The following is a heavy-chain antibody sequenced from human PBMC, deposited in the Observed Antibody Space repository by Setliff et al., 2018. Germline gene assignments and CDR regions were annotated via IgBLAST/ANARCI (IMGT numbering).Heavy chain of an antibody. CDR1: GYSIRSGNY. D-gene: IGHD6-19*01. J-gene: IGHJ6*03. Sequence: SETLSLTCAVSGYSIRSGNYWGWIRQPPGKGLEWIGSIYHSGSTYYNPSLKSRVTMSIDTSKDQFSLKLNSVTAADMAVYYCAREQWLDPPGYYYMDVWAKGTTVTVSS. V-gene: IGHV4-38-2*02. CDR2: IYHSGST. CDR3: AREQWLDPPGYYYMDV.